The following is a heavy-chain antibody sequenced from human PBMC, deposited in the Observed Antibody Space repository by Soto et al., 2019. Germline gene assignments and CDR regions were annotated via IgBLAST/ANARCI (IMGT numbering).Heavy chain of an antibody. CDR3: ARDLWGYCGTDCYPLDV. V-gene: IGHV4-59*01. CDR2: MYNTGST. Sequence: PSETQSPTCTFSGGSIRSYYWSWIRQPPGKGLEWIGYMYNTGSTVYNPSFKSRVTISVDTSKNQFSLKLNSVTAADTAVYYCARDLWGYCGTDCYPLDVWGQGTTVTV. J-gene: IGHJ6*02. D-gene: IGHD2-21*02. CDR1: GGSIRSYY.